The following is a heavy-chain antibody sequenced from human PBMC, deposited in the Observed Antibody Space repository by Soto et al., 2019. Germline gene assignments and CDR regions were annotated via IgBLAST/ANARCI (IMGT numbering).Heavy chain of an antibody. J-gene: IGHJ5*02. CDR2: ISYDGSNK. CDR3: AKVVPAARDSKWFDP. V-gene: IGHV3-30*18. Sequence: QVQLVESGGGVVQPGRSLRLSCAASGFTFSSYGMHWVRQAPGKGLEWVAVISYDGSNKYYADSVKGRFTISRDNSKNTLYLQMNSLRAEETAGYYCAKVVPAARDSKWFDPWGQGTLVTVSS. D-gene: IGHD2-2*01. CDR1: GFTFSSYG.